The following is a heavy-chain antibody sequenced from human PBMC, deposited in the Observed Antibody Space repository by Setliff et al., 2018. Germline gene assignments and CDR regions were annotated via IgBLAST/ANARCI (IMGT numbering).Heavy chain of an antibody. CDR3: ARAPGRNIRGDY. CDR1: GESIRSNNW. V-gene: IGHV4-4*02. D-gene: IGHD3-10*01. CDR2: IYQSGTT. Sequence: PSETLSLTCTVSGESIRSNNWWNWVRQPPGKGLKWIGDIYQSGTTNYNPSLKSRVTISADTSKNQFSLKLKSVTAADTAVYYCARAPGRNIRGDYWGQGALVTVSS. J-gene: IGHJ4*02.